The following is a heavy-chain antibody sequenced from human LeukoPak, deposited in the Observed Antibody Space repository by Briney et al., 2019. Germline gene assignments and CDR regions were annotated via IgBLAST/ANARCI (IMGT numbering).Heavy chain of an antibody. Sequence: KPSETLSLTCAVYGGSFSGYYWSWIRQPPGKGLEWIGEINHSGSTNYNPSLNGRATISADTSKNQFSLKLSSVTAADTAVYYCARVGRWLQLSYYFDYWGQGTLVTVSS. J-gene: IGHJ4*02. CDR1: GGSFSGYY. CDR3: ARVGRWLQLSYYFDY. D-gene: IGHD5-24*01. CDR2: INHSGST. V-gene: IGHV4-34*01.